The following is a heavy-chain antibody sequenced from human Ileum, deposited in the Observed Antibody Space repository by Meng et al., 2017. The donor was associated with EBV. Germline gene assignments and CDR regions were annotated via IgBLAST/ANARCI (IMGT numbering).Heavy chain of an antibody. CDR3: ARRGGYDILTPVGWFDP. V-gene: IGHV4-30-4*01. CDR1: GGSISSSGNY. D-gene: IGHD3-9*01. J-gene: IGHJ5*02. Sequence: HVHLPESGPGLVRPSESLSPTCAVSGGSISSSGNYWSWIRQPPGKGLEWIGYKYHSGSTYYNPSLKSRVTMSVDTSRNQFSLKLSSVTAADTAVYYCARRGGYDILTPVGWFDPWGQGTLVTVSS. CDR2: KYHSGST.